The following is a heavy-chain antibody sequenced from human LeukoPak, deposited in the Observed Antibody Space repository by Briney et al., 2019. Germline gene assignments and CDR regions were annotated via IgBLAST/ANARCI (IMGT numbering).Heavy chain of an antibody. V-gene: IGHV3-11*01. J-gene: IGHJ4*02. D-gene: IGHD5-18*01. Sequence: PGGSLRLSCAASGFTFSDYYMSWIRHAPGAGLGWVSYISSSGSTISYADSVKGRFTISRDNAKNSLYLQMNSLRAEDTAVYYCARDMVPGRGYSYGYPLDYWGQGTLVTVSS. CDR3: ARDMVPGRGYSYGYPLDY. CDR2: ISSSGSTI. CDR1: GFTFSDYY.